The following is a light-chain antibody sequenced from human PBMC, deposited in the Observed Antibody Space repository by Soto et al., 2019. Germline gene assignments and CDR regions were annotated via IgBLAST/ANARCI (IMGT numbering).Light chain of an antibody. V-gene: IGKV3-20*01. CDR1: QSISSSY. CDR3: QQYGGSPWT. CDR2: GAS. J-gene: IGKJ1*01. Sequence: EIVLTQSPGTLSLSPGERGTLSCRASQSISSSYLAWYQQKPGQAPRLLIYGASRRATGIADRFSGSGSGTDFTLTISRLDPEDFAVYYCQQYGGSPWTFGQET.